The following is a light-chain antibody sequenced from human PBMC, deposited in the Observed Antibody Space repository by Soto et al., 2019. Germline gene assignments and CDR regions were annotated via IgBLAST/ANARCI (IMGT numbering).Light chain of an antibody. V-gene: IGLV1-44*01. CDR3: AAWDDSLGAYV. CDR2: TNN. CDR1: NSNIGTNT. Sequence: ALTHPPSACATPGQRFTIPCSGSNSNIGTNTVNWYQQLPGTAPRLLIYTNNQRPSVVPQRFSGSKTGTSASLAIGGLQSEDGADYYCAAWDDSLGAYVFGTGTKVTVL. J-gene: IGLJ1*01.